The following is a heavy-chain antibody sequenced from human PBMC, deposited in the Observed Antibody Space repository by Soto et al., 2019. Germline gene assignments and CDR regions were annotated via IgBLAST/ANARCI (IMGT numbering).Heavy chain of an antibody. V-gene: IGHV3-23*01. Sequence: PGGSLRLSCAASGFTFSDYSMNWVRQAPGKGLEWVSAISGSGGSTYYADSVKGRFTISRDNSKNSLYLQMNSLRAEDTAVYYCAKMVALRYFDYWGQGTLVTVSS. CDR1: GFTFSDYS. D-gene: IGHD2-15*01. CDR2: ISGSGGST. CDR3: AKMVALRYFDY. J-gene: IGHJ4*02.